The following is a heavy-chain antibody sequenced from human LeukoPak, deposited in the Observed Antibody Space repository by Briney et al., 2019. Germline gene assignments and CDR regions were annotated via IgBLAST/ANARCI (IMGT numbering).Heavy chain of an antibody. J-gene: IGHJ4*02. D-gene: IGHD2-2*01. CDR2: INPSGGST. Sequence: GASVKVSCKASGYTFTSYYMHWVRQAPGQGLEWMGIINPSGGSTSYAQKFQGRVTMTGDTSTSTVYMELSSLRSEDTAVYYCARDRRGWEYQLPLYYLDYWGQGTLVTVSS. CDR1: GYTFTSYY. CDR3: ARDRRGWEYQLPLYYLDY. V-gene: IGHV1-46*01.